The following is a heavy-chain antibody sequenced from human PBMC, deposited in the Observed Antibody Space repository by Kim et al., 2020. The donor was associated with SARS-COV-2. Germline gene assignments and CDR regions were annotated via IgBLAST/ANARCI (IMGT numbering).Heavy chain of an antibody. Sequence: GGSLRLSCAASGFTFSIYAMNWVRQAPGKGLEWVSTISGSGGATYYADSMKGRFTVSRDNSKNTLYLQMNSLRVEDTAIYYCAKNYLTPPTSCYYFHVWGLGALVTVSS. D-gene: IGHD2-2*01. V-gene: IGHV3-23*01. J-gene: IGHJ4*02. CDR2: ISGSGGAT. CDR3: AKNYLTPPTSCYYFHV. CDR1: GFTFSIYA.